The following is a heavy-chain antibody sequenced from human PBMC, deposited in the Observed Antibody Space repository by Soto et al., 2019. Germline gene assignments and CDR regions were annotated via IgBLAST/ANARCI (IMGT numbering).Heavy chain of an antibody. CDR3: ARGYSSSWSQPLFYYYYGMDV. CDR2: IIPIFGTA. D-gene: IGHD6-13*01. Sequence: ASVKVSCKASGYTFTSYAMRWVRQAHGQRLEWMGGIIPIFGTANYAQKFQGRVTITADESTSTAYMELSSLRSEDTAVYYCARGYSSSWSQPLFYYYYGMDVWGQGTTVTVSS. CDR1: GYTFTSYA. J-gene: IGHJ6*02. V-gene: IGHV1-69*13.